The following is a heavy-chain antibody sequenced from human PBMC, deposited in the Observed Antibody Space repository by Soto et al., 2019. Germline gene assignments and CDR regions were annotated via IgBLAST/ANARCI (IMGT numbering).Heavy chain of an antibody. Sequence: PGESLKISCKGSGYSFPSYWITWVRQMPGKGLEWMGRIDPSDSYTNYSPSFQGHVTISADKSINTAYLQWSSLKASDTAMYYCESECSGGSCNFGYWGQGTLVTVSS. CDR2: IDPSDSYT. CDR3: ESECSGGSCNFGY. J-gene: IGHJ4*02. D-gene: IGHD2-15*01. CDR1: GYSFPSYW. V-gene: IGHV5-10-1*01.